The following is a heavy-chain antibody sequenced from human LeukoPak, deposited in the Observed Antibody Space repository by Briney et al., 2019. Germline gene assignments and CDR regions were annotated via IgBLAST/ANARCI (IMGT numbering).Heavy chain of an antibody. J-gene: IGHJ6*03. CDR1: GYSISSGYY. CDR3: ARDPPPLNWNYAYYYYTDV. D-gene: IGHD1-7*01. CDR2: IYHSGST. V-gene: IGHV4-38-2*02. Sequence: SETLSLTCTVSGYSISSGYYWGWLRPPPGKGLEWIGSIYHSGSTYYNPSLKSRVTISVDTSKNQFSLKLSSVTAADTAVYYCARDPPPLNWNYAYYYYTDVWGKGTTVTVSS.